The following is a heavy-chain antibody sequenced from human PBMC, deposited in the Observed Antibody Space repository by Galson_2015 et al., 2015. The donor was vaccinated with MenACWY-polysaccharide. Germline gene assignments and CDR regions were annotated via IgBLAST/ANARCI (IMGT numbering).Heavy chain of an antibody. Sequence: SLRLSCAGSGFIFSNAWMNWVRQAPGKGLEWVGRIKSKPNGGTIEYAAPVKGRFTISRDDSKNTVYVQMNSLKTEDTAVYYCSTGDGHTTGFDYWGQEALVMVSS. J-gene: IGHJ4*02. CDR1: GFIFSNAW. CDR3: STGDGHTTGFDY. V-gene: IGHV3-15*01. D-gene: IGHD2-8*02. CDR2: IKSKPNGGTI.